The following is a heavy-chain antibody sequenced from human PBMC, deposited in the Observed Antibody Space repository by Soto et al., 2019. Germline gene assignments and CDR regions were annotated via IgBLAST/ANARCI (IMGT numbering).Heavy chain of an antibody. CDR1: GFTFSSYD. D-gene: IGHD6-13*01. CDR3: ARGMGAAAGKDSWEPYYYYMDV. J-gene: IGHJ6*03. Sequence: GGSLRLSCAASGFTFSSYDMHWVRQATGKGLEWVSAIGTAGDTYYPGSVKGRFTISRENAKNSLYLQMNSLRAGDTAVYYCARGMGAAAGKDSWEPYYYYMDVWGKGTTVTVSS. CDR2: IGTAGDT. V-gene: IGHV3-13*01.